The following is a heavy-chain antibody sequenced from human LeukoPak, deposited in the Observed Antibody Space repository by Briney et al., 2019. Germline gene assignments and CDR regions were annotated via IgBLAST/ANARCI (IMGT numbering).Heavy chain of an antibody. Sequence: GGSLRLSCAASGFTSSSYAMSWVRQAPGKGLEWVSAISGSGGSTYYADSVKGRFTISRDNSKNTLYLQMNSLRAEDTAVYYCAKDLGYGDYGDYWGQGTLVTVSS. CDR3: AKDLGYGDYGDY. CDR1: GFTSSSYA. J-gene: IGHJ4*02. CDR2: ISGSGGST. V-gene: IGHV3-23*01. D-gene: IGHD4-17*01.